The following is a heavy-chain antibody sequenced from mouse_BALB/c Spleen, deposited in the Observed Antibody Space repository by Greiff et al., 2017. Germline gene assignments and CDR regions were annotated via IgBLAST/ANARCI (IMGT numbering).Heavy chain of an antibody. V-gene: IGHV5-6-4*01. Sequence: EVQVVESGGGLVKPGGSLKLSCAASGFTFGSYTMSWVRQTPEKRLEWVATISSGGSYTYYPDSVKGRFTISRDNAKNTLYLQMSSLKSEDTAMYYCTREEITTGRFAYWGQGTLVTVSA. CDR3: TREEITTGRFAY. CDR1: GFTFGSYT. J-gene: IGHJ3*01. CDR2: ISSGGSYT. D-gene: IGHD2-4*01.